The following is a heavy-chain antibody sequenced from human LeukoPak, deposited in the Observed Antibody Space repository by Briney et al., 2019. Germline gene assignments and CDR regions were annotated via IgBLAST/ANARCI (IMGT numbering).Heavy chain of an antibody. D-gene: IGHD3-10*01. Sequence: GGSLRLSCAASGFTFSSYEMNWVRQAPGRGLEWVSYISSSGSTIYYADSVKGRFTISRDNAKNSLYLQMNSLRVEDTAVYYCTRVGRSYYGNFDYWGQGTLVTVSS. J-gene: IGHJ4*02. CDR3: TRVGRSYYGNFDY. CDR1: GFTFSSYE. V-gene: IGHV3-48*03. CDR2: ISSSGSTI.